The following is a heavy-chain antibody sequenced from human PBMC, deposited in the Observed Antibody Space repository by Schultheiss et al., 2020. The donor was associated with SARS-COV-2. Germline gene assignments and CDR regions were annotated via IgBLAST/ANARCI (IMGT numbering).Heavy chain of an antibody. J-gene: IGHJ4*02. V-gene: IGHV4-39*07. CDR3: ARRGYTYGSPTFDF. Sequence: SQTLSLTCTVSGGSISSSSYYWSWIRQPPGKGLEWIGEINHSGSTNYNPSLKSRVTISVDTSKNQFSLRLSSVTAADTAFYYCARRGYTYGSPTFDFWGQGILVTVSS. CDR2: INHSGST. D-gene: IGHD5-18*01. CDR1: GGSISSSSYY.